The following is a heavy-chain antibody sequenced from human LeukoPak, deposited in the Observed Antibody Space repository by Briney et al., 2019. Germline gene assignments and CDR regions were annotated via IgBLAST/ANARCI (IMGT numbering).Heavy chain of an antibody. CDR1: GYTFTSYD. CDR3: ARTRELLSHFDY. J-gene: IGHJ4*02. V-gene: IGHV1-18*01. D-gene: IGHD1-26*01. CDR2: ISAYNGNT. Sequence: ASVKVSCKASGYTFTSYDINWVRQATGQGREWMGWISAYNGNTNYAQKLQGRVTMTTDTSTSTAYMELRSLRSDDTAVYYCARTRELLSHFDYWGQGTLVTVSS.